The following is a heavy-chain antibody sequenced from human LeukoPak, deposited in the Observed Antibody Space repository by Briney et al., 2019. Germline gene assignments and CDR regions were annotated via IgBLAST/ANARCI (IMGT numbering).Heavy chain of an antibody. CDR2: IYHSGST. CDR1: GYSISSGYY. Sequence: SETLSLTCTVSGYSISSGYYWCWIRQPPGKGLEWIGSIYHSGSTYYNPSLKSRVTISVDTSKNQFSLKLSSVTAADTAVYYCATMSYRPGSYYFDYWGQGTLVTVSS. J-gene: IGHJ4*02. V-gene: IGHV4-38-2*02. D-gene: IGHD3-10*01. CDR3: ATMSYRPGSYYFDY.